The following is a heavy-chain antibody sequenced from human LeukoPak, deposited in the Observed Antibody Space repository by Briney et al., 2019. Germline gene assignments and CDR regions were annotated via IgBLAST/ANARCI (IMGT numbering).Heavy chain of an antibody. CDR1: GFTVSSNY. D-gene: IGHD2-15*01. CDR3: ARDKYCSGASCWHGMDV. V-gene: IGHV3-66*01. Sequence: GGSLRLSCAASGFTVSSNYMSWVRQAPGKGLEWVSVIYSGGSTYYADSVKGRFTISRDNSKHTLYVQMNSLRVEDTAVYYCARDKYCSGASCWHGMDVWGQGTTVTVSS. J-gene: IGHJ6*02. CDR2: IYSGGST.